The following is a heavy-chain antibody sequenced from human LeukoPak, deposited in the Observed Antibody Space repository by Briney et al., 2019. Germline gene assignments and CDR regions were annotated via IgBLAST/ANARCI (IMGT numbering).Heavy chain of an antibody. CDR3: ARVSRTAIDYERGYSYGFDAFDI. V-gene: IGHV3-7*01. D-gene: IGHD5-18*01. J-gene: IGHJ3*02. CDR2: IKQDGSEK. CDR1: GFTFSSYW. Sequence: PGGSLRLSCATSGFTFSSYWMSWVRQAPGKGLEWVANIKQDGSEKYYVDSVKGRFTISRDNAKNSLYLQMNSLRAEDTAVYYCARVSRTAIDYERGYSYGFDAFDIWGQGTMVTVSS.